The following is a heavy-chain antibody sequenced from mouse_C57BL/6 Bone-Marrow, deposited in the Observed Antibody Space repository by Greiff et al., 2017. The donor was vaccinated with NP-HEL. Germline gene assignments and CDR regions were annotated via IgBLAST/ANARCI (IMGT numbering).Heavy chain of an antibody. CDR2: IYPGDGDT. CDR1: GYAFSSSW. D-gene: IGHD2-3*01. V-gene: IGHV1-82*01. Sequence: QVQLQQSGPELVKPGASVKISCKASGYAFSSSWMNWVKQRPGKGLEWIGRIYPGDGDTNYNGKFKGKATLTADNSSSTAYMQLSSLTSEDSAVYFCARGDDGYTWFAYWGQGTLVTVSA. J-gene: IGHJ3*01. CDR3: ARGDDGYTWFAY.